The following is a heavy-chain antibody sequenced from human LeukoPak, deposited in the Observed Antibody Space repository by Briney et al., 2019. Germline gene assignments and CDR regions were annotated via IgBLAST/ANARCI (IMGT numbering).Heavy chain of an antibody. J-gene: IGHJ4*02. D-gene: IGHD5-18*01. CDR3: ARVRSGYSYGPFDY. CDR2: IYYRGST. V-gene: IGHV4-59*01. CDR1: GGSISSYY. Sequence: KPSETLSLTCTVSGGSISSYYWSWIRQPLGKGVEWIGYIYYRGSTNYNPSLKSRVTISIDTSKNQFSLKLSSVTAADTAVYYCARVRSGYSYGPFDYWGQGTLVTVSS.